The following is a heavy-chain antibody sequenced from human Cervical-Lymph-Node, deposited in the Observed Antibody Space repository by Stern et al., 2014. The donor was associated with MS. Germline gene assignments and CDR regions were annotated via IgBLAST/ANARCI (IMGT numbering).Heavy chain of an antibody. CDR2: NFSSGEN. V-gene: IGHV2-26*01. CDR1: GFSLSNARMG. J-gene: IGHJ4*02. CDR3: ARILYDGAYRGDY. D-gene: IGHD3-10*01. Sequence: QVTLKESGPVLVKPTETLMLTCTVSGFSLSNARMGVSWLRQPPGKALEWLVHNFSSGENSSNTALDSIVTISKDTSKSQVVLTMTNMDPVDAATYFCARILYDGAYRGDYWGQGTLVTVSS.